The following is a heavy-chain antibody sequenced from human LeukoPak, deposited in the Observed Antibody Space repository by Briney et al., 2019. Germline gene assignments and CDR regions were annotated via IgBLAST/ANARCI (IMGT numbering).Heavy chain of an antibody. D-gene: IGHD5-24*01. CDR1: GGSFDNSYC. CDR2: IYSSAFT. CDR3: ARGSDDYKLGNY. V-gene: IGHV4-39*01. Sequence: PSETLSLTCTVSGGSFDNSYCWTWVRQPPGKLPACIATIYSSAFTYYNPSLRSRVTISGDRSKNLFSLRLTSVTAADTAVYYCARGSDDYKLGNYWGQGILVTVSS. J-gene: IGHJ4*02.